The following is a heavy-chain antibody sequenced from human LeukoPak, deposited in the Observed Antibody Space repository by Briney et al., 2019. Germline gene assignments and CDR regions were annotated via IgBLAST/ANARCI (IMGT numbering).Heavy chain of an antibody. CDR2: TRNKANSYTT. V-gene: IGHV3-72*01. CDR3: AGFNYDSSGYSFDY. J-gene: IGHJ4*02. Sequence: GGSLRLSCAVSGFSFSDHYMDWVRQAPGKGLEWVGRTRNKANSYTTEYAPSVSGRFTISRDDSKNSLYLQMSSLKTEDTAVYYCAGFNYDSSGYSFDYWGQGILVTVPS. CDR1: GFSFSDHY. D-gene: IGHD3-22*01.